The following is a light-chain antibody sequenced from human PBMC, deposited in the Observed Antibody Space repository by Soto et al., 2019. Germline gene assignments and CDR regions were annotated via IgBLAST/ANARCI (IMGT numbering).Light chain of an antibody. CDR1: SSDVGGYNF. CDR2: EVT. CDR3: SSYAGSNNYV. J-gene: IGLJ1*01. Sequence: QSALTQPPSASGSPGQSVTISCTGTSSDVGGYNFVSWYQHHPGTAPKLMIYEVTKRPSGVPDRFSGSKSGNTASLTVSGLQAEDEADYYCSSYAGSNNYVFGTRTKVTVL. V-gene: IGLV2-8*01.